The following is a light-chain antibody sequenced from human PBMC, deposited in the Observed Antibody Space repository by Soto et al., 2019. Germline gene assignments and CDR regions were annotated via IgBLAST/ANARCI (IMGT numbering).Light chain of an antibody. J-gene: IGKJ1*01. CDR2: GAS. CDR3: QQRSNWPPSWT. CDR1: QSLGSTF. V-gene: IGKV3-11*01. Sequence: EILLTQSPGTLSLSPGDRATLSCRASQSLGSTFLAWYQQKSGQTPRLLIYGASNRATGIPARFSGSGSGTDFTLTISSLEPEDFAVYYCQQRSNWPPSWTFGQGTKVDIK.